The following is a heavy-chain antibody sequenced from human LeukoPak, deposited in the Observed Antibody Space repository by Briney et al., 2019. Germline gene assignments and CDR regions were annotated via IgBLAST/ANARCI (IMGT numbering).Heavy chain of an antibody. CDR1: DFTFSTYT. CDR2: VSSSSRTI. CDR3: ARGSQRGGLDS. Sequence: GGSLRLSCAASDFTFSTYTMHWVRQAPGKGLEWVSSVSSSSRTINYADSVQGRSTASRDNANNSMYLQINELRREDTAVYYCARGSQRGGLDSWGRGTLVTVSS. J-gene: IGHJ4*02. V-gene: IGHV3-48*01. D-gene: IGHD1-1*01.